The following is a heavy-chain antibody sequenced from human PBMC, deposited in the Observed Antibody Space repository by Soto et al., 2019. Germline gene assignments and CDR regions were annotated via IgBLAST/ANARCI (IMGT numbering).Heavy chain of an antibody. J-gene: IGHJ4*02. V-gene: IGHV1-69*13. D-gene: IGHD5-12*01. Sequence: SVKVSCKASGGGNLRDYRTTWVRRAPGQGLEWMGGIIPKLGSANYAQKFQGRVTITADESTNSVYMELRSLRSDDTAVYYCARGGEGYHFRPAYSGQGTPVPVSS. CDR3: ARGGEGYHFRPAY. CDR1: GGGNLRDYR. CDR2: IIPKLGSA.